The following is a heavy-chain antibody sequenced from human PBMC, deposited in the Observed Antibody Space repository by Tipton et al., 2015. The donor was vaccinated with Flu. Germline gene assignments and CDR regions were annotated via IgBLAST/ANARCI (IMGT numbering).Heavy chain of an antibody. CDR3: SISLNS. CDR1: RFTFSTYW. Sequence: GSLRLSCAASRFTFSTYWMDWVRQAPGKGLEWVANINQDGSEKYYVDSVKGRSTISRDNAKNSLYLQLNSLRAEDTAVYYCSISLNSWGQGTLVTVSS. J-gene: IGHJ4*02. V-gene: IGHV3-7*01. CDR2: INQDGSEK.